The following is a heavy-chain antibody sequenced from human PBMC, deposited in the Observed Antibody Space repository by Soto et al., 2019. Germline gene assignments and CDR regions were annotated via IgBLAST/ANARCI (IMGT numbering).Heavy chain of an antibody. D-gene: IGHD3-22*01. Sequence: QVQLVQSGAEVKKPGSSVKVSCKASGGTFSNYALSWVRQAPGQGLEWMGDIIPILGTTNNAQKCRGRGTITADEATSTANIVRSSLRSEDTAVYYCACSGERDYDDTSGDGWGQGTLVTVSS. CDR2: IIPILGTT. J-gene: IGHJ1*01. V-gene: IGHV1-69*12. CDR1: GGTFSNYA. CDR3: ACSGERDYDDTSGDG.